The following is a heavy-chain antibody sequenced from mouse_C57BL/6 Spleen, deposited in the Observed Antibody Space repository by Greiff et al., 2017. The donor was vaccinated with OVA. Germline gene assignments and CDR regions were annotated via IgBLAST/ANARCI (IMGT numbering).Heavy chain of an antibody. CDR1: GFTFSDYG. D-gene: IGHD4-1*01. CDR3: ARSTNWDVRWFAY. J-gene: IGHJ3*01. Sequence: EVQLVESGGGLVKPGGSLKLSCAASGFTFSDYGMHWVRQAPETGLEWVAYISSGSSTIYYADTVKGRFTISRDNAKNTLFLQMTSLRSEDTAMYYCARSTNWDVRWFAYWGQGTLVTVSA. V-gene: IGHV5-17*01. CDR2: ISSGSSTI.